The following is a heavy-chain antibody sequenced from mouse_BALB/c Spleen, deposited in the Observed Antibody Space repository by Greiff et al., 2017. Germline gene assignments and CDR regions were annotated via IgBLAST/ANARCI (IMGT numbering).Heavy chain of an antibody. J-gene: IGHJ4*01. Sequence: VQLQQPGAELVRPGASVKLSCKASGYTFTSYWINWVKQRPGQGLEWIGNIYPSDSYTNYNQKFKDKATLTVDKSSSTAYMQLSSPTSEDSAVYYCTRSGGYEGYAMDYWGQGTSVTVSS. CDR3: TRSGGYEGYAMDY. D-gene: IGHD1-2*01. CDR2: IYPSDSYT. V-gene: IGHV1-69*02. CDR1: GYTFTSYW.